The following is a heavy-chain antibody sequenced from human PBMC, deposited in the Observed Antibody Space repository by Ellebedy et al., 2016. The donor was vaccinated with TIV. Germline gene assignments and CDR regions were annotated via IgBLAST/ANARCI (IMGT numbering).Heavy chain of an antibody. CDR1: GFTFSSYA. D-gene: IGHD2-21*02. V-gene: IGHV3-30-3*01. Sequence: GESLKISCAASGFTFSSYAMHWVRQAPGKGLEWVAVISYDGSNKYYADSVKGRFTISRDNSKNALYLQMNSLRAEDTAVYYCARSDRYAFDIWGQGTMVTVSS. J-gene: IGHJ3*02. CDR3: ARSDRYAFDI. CDR2: ISYDGSNK.